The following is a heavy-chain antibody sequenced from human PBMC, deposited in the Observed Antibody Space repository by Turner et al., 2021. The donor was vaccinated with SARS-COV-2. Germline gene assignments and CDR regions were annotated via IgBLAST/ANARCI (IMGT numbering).Heavy chain of an antibody. CDR3: AKSGGMYCSGGNCYSSYFDY. V-gene: IGHV3-30*18. CDR1: GFTFSSYG. J-gene: IGHJ4*02. Sequence: QVQLVESGGGVVQPGRSLRLSCAASGFTFSSYGRHWVRQAPGKGLEWVAVISYDGSNKYYADSVKGRFTISRDNSKNTLYLQMNSLRAEDTAVYYCAKSGGMYCSGGNCYSSYFDYWGQGTLVTVSS. CDR2: ISYDGSNK. D-gene: IGHD2-15*01.